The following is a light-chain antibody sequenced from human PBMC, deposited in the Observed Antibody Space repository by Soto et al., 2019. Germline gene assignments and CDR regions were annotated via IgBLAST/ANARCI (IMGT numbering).Light chain of an antibody. CDR2: DVR. V-gene: IGLV2-14*03. CDR1: TSDIGGYNY. Sequence: QSVLTQPASVSGSPGQSITIYCTGTTSDIGGYNYVSWYQQHPGKAPKVMIYDVRNRPSGVSNRFSGSKSGNTASLTISGLQAEDEADYYCSSYTSSTTLVFGTGTKLTVL. J-gene: IGLJ1*01. CDR3: SSYTSSTTLV.